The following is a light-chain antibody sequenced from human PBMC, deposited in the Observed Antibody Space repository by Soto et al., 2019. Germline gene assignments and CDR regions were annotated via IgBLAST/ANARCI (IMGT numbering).Light chain of an antibody. J-gene: IGKJ2*01. CDR2: AAY. V-gene: IGKV1-17*01. CDR1: QGIGNG. CDR3: LQHNSYPYT. Sequence: DIQMTQSPSSLSASVGDRVIITCRASQGIGNGLAWYQKKTGEAPKRLIYAAYILQSGVPSRFSGRGSGTEFTLTINSPQPEDFATYYCLQHNSYPYTFGQGTELEI.